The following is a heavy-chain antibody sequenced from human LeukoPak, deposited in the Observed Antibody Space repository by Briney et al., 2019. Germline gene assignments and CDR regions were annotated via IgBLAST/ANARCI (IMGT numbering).Heavy chain of an antibody. CDR2: MNPNSGNT. V-gene: IGHV1-8*01. CDR3: AREASIAAAYDY. J-gene: IGHJ4*02. Sequence: ASVKVSCKASGYTFTSYDINWVRQATGQGLEWMGWMNPNSGNTGYAQKFQDRVTMTRNTSISTAYMELSSLRSEDTAVYYCAREASIAAAYDYWGQGTLVTASS. CDR1: GYTFTSYD. D-gene: IGHD6-6*01.